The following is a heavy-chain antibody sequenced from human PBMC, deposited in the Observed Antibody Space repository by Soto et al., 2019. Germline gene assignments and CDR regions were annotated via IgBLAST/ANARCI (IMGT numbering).Heavy chain of an antibody. CDR3: ARRPDTYCSGGTCYSVGYFDY. CDR2: IYPGDSDT. CDR1: GYSFSNYW. V-gene: IGHV5-51*03. J-gene: IGHJ4*02. Sequence: EVQLVQSGAEVRKPGESLKISCKSSGYSFSNYWIGWVRQMPGKGLEWMGIIYPGDSDTRYSPFFQGQVTISADKSISTAYLRWNSLKASDTAMYYWARRPDTYCSGGTCYSVGYFDYWGQGTLVTVSS. D-gene: IGHD2-15*01.